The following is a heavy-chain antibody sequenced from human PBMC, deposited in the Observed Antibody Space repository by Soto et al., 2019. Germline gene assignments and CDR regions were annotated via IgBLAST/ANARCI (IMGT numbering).Heavy chain of an antibody. CDR3: ARVRCTNGVCYRNAFDI. CDR2: IYHSGST. D-gene: IGHD2-8*01. J-gene: IGHJ3*02. V-gene: IGHV4-4*02. CDR1: SGSISSSNC. Sequence: SETLSLTCAVSSGSISSSNCWSWVRQPPGKGLEWIGEIYHSGSTNYNPSLKSRVTISVDKSKNQFSLKLSSVTAADTAVYYCARVRCTNGVCYRNAFDIWGQGTMATVSS.